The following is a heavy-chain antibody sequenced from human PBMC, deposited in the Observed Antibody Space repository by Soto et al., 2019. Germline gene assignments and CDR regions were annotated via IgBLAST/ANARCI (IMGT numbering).Heavy chain of an antibody. CDR1: GGSISSGGYS. J-gene: IGHJ5*02. V-gene: IGHV4-30-2*01. Sequence: QLQLQESGSGLVRPSQTLSLTCAVSGGSISSGGYSWNWIRQPPGKGLEWIGYIYHSGSTLANPSLKGRVTISVDKSKNQFSLKLTSVTAADTAVYYCARDHLEGNWFDPWGQGTLVTVSS. CDR2: IYHSGST. CDR3: ARDHLEGNWFDP.